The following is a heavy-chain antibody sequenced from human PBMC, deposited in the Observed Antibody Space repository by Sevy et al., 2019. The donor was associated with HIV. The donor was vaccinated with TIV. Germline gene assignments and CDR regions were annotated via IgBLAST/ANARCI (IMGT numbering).Heavy chain of an antibody. V-gene: IGHV3-23*01. CDR2: ISGSGGST. CDR3: AKVVALGILSHFDY. D-gene: IGHD2-2*01. J-gene: IGHJ4*02. Sequence: GGSLRLSCAASGFTFSSYAMSWVRQAPGKGLEWVSAISGSGGSTYYADSVKGRFTISRDNSKNTLYLQMNSLRAEDTAVYDCAKVVALGILSHFDYWGQGTLVTVSS. CDR1: GFTFSSYA.